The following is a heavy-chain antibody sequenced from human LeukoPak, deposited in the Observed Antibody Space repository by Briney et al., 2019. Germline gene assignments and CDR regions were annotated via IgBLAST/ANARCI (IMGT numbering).Heavy chain of an antibody. CDR1: GYTFNGYG. J-gene: IGHJ6*02. CDR2: ISAYNGNT. Sequence: ASVKVSCKASGYTFNGYGISWVRQAPGQGLEWMGWISAYNGNTNYAQKLQGRVTMTTDTSTSTAYMELRSLRSDDTAVYYCARRQYWGSGYYYYGMDVWGQGTTVTVSS. D-gene: IGHD7-27*01. V-gene: IGHV1-18*04. CDR3: ARRQYWGSGYYYYGMDV.